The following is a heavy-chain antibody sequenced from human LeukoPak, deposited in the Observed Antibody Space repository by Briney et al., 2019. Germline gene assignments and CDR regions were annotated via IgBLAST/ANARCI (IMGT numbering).Heavy chain of an antibody. J-gene: IGHJ4*02. D-gene: IGHD3-22*01. Sequence: ASVKVSCKASGYTFTSYYMHWVRQAPGQGLEWMGIINPSGGSTSYAQKFQGRATMTRDTSTSTVYMELSSLRSEDTAVYYCARPAYYYDSSGYYEDGRFDYWGQGTLVTVSS. CDR2: INPSGGST. CDR3: ARPAYYYDSSGYYEDGRFDY. V-gene: IGHV1-46*03. CDR1: GYTFTSYY.